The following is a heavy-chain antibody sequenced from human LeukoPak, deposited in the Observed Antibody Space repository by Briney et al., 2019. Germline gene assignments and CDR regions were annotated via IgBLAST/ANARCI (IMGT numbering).Heavy chain of an antibody. V-gene: IGHV3-23*01. J-gene: IGHJ4*02. CDR3: AKTDAAVGEYYFDY. CDR1: GFTFSSYA. Sequence: PGGSLRLSCAASGFTFSSYAMSWVRQAPGKGLEWVSAISGSGGSTYYADSVKGRFTISRDNSKNTLYLQMNSLRAEDTAVYYYAKTDAAVGEYYFDYWGQGTLVTVSS. D-gene: IGHD6-13*01. CDR2: ISGSGGST.